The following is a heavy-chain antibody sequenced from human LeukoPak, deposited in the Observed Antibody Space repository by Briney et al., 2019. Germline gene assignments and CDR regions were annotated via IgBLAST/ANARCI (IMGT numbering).Heavy chain of an antibody. Sequence: SGTLSLTCAVSGGSINSNNWWSWVRQPPGKGLEWIGEIYHSGSTNYNPSLKSRVTISVDKSKKQFSLKLSSVTAADTAVYYWVTNSNGYLSGWNFYQVSDSLGQGSLVTVSS. CDR2: IYHSGST. D-gene: IGHD2-15*01. CDR3: VTNSNGYLSGWNFYQVSDS. J-gene: IGHJ4*02. V-gene: IGHV4-4*02. CDR1: GGSINSNNW.